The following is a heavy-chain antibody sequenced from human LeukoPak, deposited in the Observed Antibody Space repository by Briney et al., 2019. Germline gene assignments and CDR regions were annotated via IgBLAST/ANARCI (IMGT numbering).Heavy chain of an antibody. D-gene: IGHD5-18*01. Sequence: SETLSLTCAVYGGSFSGYYWSWIRQPPGKGLEWIGEINHSGSTNYNPSLKSRVTISVDTSKNQFSLKLSSVTAADTAVYYCARGPIQLWHRRYYGMDVWGQGTTVTVSS. CDR1: GGSFSGYY. J-gene: IGHJ6*02. CDR3: ARGPIQLWHRRYYGMDV. V-gene: IGHV4-34*01. CDR2: INHSGST.